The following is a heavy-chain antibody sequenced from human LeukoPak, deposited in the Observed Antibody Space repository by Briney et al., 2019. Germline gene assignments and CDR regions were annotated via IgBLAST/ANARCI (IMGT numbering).Heavy chain of an antibody. V-gene: IGHV3-11*04. J-gene: IGHJ4*02. D-gene: IGHD3-22*01. Sequence: GGSLRLSCAASGFTFSDYYMSWIRQAQGKGLEWVSYISSSASTIHYAVSVKGLFTISRDNANNSLYLQTNSLRAEDTAVYYCAANYYDSSGPLDYWGQGTLVTVSS. CDR3: AANYYDSSGPLDY. CDR1: GFTFSDYY. CDR2: ISSSASTI.